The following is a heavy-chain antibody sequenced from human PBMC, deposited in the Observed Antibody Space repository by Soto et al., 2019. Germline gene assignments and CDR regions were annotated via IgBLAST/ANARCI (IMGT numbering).Heavy chain of an antibody. Sequence: GGSLRLSCAASGFTFSSYGMHWVRQAPGKGLEWVAVIWYDGSNKYYADSVKGRFTISRDNSKNTLYLQMNSLRAEDTAVYYCARGRAGYCTNGVCYTSYYYGMDVWGQGTTVTVSS. CDR2: IWYDGSNK. CDR3: ARGRAGYCTNGVCYTSYYYGMDV. V-gene: IGHV3-33*01. J-gene: IGHJ6*02. CDR1: GFTFSSYG. D-gene: IGHD2-8*01.